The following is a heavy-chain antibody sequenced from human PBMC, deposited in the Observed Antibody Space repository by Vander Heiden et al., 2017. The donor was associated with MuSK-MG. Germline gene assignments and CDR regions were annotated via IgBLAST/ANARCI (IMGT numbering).Heavy chain of an antibody. J-gene: IGHJ6*03. CDR3: ARVVVVGAATEYYYMDV. D-gene: IGHD2-15*01. CDR1: GGSISSYY. Sequence: QVQLQESGPGLVKPSETLSLTCTVSGGSISSYYWSWIRQPPGKGLEWIGYIYYSGSTNYNPSLKRRVTISVDTSKNQFSLKMSSVTAADTAVYYCARVVVVGAATEYYYMDVWGQGTTVTVSS. CDR2: IYYSGST. V-gene: IGHV4-59*01.